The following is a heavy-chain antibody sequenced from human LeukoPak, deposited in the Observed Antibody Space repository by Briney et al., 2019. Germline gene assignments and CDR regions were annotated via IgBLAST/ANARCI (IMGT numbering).Heavy chain of an antibody. Sequence: SETLSLTCTVSGGSISSYYWSWIQQPAGKGLEWIGRIYTSGSTNYNPSLKSRVTMSVDTSKNQFSLKLSSVTAADTAVYYCATGRDYYPSGAFDIWGQGTMVTVSS. CDR3: ATGRDYYPSGAFDI. CDR1: GGSISSYY. V-gene: IGHV4-4*07. CDR2: IYTSGST. J-gene: IGHJ3*02. D-gene: IGHD3-10*01.